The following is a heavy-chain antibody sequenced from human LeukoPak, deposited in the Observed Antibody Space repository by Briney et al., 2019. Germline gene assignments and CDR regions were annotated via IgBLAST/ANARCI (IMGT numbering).Heavy chain of an antibody. CDR1: GFTFSTYA. Sequence: GGSLRVSCAASGFTFSTYAISWVRQAPGEGLEWVSTITGGGGATYYADSVKGRFTISRDNSKHTVYLEMNSLRAEDTAVYYCARRLLVGTTVRPYFDYWGQGTLVTVSS. D-gene: IGHD1-26*01. CDR2: ITGGGGAT. CDR3: ARRLLVGTTVRPYFDY. V-gene: IGHV3-23*01. J-gene: IGHJ4*02.